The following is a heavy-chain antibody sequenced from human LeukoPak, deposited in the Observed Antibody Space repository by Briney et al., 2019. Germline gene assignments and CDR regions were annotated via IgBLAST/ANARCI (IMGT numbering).Heavy chain of an antibody. CDR2: ISYDGSKK. V-gene: IGHV3-30*04. CDR3: AREVVVVPAAMGVGAFDI. Sequence: PGGSLRVSCAASGSTFSSYAMHWVRQAPGKGLEWVAVISYDGSKKYYADSVKGRFTISRDNSKNTLYLQMNSLRAEDTAVYYCAREVVVVPAAMGVGAFDIWGQGTMVTVSS. J-gene: IGHJ3*02. D-gene: IGHD2-2*01. CDR1: GSTFSSYA.